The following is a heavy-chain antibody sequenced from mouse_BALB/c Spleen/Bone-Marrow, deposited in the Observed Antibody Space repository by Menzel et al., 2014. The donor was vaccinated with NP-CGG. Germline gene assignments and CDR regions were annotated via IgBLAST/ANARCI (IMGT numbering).Heavy chain of an antibody. V-gene: IGHV2-9*02. J-gene: IGHJ3*01. CDR2: IWAGGNT. D-gene: IGHD4-1*01. Sequence: QVQLQQSGPGLVAPSQSLSITCTVSGFPLTSYGVHWVRQPPGKGLEWLGIIWAGGNTNYNSALMSRLSISKDNSKSQVFLKMNSLQTDDTAMYYCARELGAWFAYWGQGTLVTVSA. CDR1: GFPLTSYG. CDR3: ARELGAWFAY.